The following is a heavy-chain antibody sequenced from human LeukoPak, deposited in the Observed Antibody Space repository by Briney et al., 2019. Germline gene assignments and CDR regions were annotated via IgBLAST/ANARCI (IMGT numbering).Heavy chain of an antibody. Sequence: GGSLRLSCAASGFTVSSNYMSWVRQAPGKGLEWVSVIYSGGSTYYADSVKGRFTISRDNAKNSLYLQMNSLRAEDTAVYYCARDRDNVAGSRGYFDYWGQGTLVTVSS. V-gene: IGHV3-53*01. D-gene: IGHD6-19*01. CDR3: ARDRDNVAGSRGYFDY. CDR2: IYSGGST. J-gene: IGHJ4*02. CDR1: GFTVSSNY.